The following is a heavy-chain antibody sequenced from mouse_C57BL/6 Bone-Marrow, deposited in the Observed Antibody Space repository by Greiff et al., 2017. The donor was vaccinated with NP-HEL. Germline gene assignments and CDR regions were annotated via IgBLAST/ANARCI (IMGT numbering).Heavy chain of an antibody. CDR1: GFTFSSYA. V-gene: IGHV5-4*01. Sequence: EVMLVESGGGLVKPGGSLKLSCAASGFTFSSYAMSWVRQTPEKRLEWVATISDGGSYTYSPDNVKGRFTITDDNANINLYLQMSQLKSEDTAVYCCARDDYGYDFDYWGQGTTLTVSS. CDR3: ARDDYGYDFDY. CDR2: ISDGGSYT. J-gene: IGHJ2*01. D-gene: IGHD2-2*01.